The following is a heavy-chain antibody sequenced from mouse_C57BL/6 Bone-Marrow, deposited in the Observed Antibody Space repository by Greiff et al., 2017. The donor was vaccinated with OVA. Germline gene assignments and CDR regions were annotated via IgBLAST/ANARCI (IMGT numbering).Heavy chain of an antibody. CDR2: IYYSGTI. V-gene: IGHV3-5*01. CDR1: GISITTGNYR. D-gene: IGHD1-1*01. CDR3: ARESPGSSYRYWYFDV. Sequence: EVKLVESGPGLVKPSQTVFLTCTVTGISITTGNYRWSWIRQFPGNKLEWIGYIYYSGTITYNPSLTSRTTITRDTPKNQFFLEMNSLTAEDTATYYCARESPGSSYRYWYFDVWGTGTTVTVSS. J-gene: IGHJ1*03.